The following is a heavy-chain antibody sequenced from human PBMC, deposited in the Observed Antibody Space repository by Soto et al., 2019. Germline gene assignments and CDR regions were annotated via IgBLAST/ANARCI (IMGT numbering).Heavy chain of an antibody. D-gene: IGHD3-22*01. V-gene: IGHV5-10-1*01. CDR1: GYSFAGYW. CDR2: IDPSDSQT. Sequence: GESLKISCKGSGYSFAGYWIAWERQKPGKGLEWMGRIDPSDSQTYYSPSFRGHVTISVTKSITTVFLQWSSLRASDTAMYYCARQIYDSDTGPNFQYYFDSWGQGTPVTVSS. CDR3: ARQIYDSDTGPNFQYYFDS. J-gene: IGHJ4*02.